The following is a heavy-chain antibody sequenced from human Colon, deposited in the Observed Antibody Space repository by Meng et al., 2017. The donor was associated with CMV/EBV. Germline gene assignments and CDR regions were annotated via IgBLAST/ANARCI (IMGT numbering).Heavy chain of an antibody. CDR2: IDHTGST. J-gene: IGHJ4*02. CDR1: GGSFSPYY. CDR3: ARGGGTPIRGVLPFDF. Sequence: QGQLQQWGAGLLNPSETLSLTCALYGGSFSPYYWSWIRQSPGKGLEWIAEIDHTGSTNYNPSLKSRVTISIDTSNSHFSLNLTSATAADTAVYYCARGGGTPIRGVLPFDFWGQGTLVTVSS. V-gene: IGHV4-34*01. D-gene: IGHD3-10*01.